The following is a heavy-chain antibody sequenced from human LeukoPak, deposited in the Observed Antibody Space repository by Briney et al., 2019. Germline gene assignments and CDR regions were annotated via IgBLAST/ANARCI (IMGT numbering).Heavy chain of an antibody. CDR2: IWYDGSNK. V-gene: IGHV3-33*01. CDR3: ARDDSGLNWFDP. Sequence: PGGSLRLSCAASGFTFRSYGMNWVRQAPGKGLEWVAVIWYDGSNKYYADSVKGRFTISRDNSKNTLYLQMNSLRAEDTAVYYFARDDSGLNWFDPWGQGTLVTVSS. J-gene: IGHJ5*02. D-gene: IGHD1-26*01. CDR1: GFTFRSYG.